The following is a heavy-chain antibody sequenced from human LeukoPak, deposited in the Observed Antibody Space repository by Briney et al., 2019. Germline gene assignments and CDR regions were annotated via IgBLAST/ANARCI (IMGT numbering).Heavy chain of an antibody. D-gene: IGHD3-22*01. CDR1: GFTFSSYS. J-gene: IGHJ4*02. CDR2: ISSSSSYI. Sequence: GGSLRLSCAASGFTFSSYSMNWVRQAPGKGLEWVSSISSSSSYIYYADSVKGRFTISRDNAKNSLYLQMNSLRDEDTAVYYCARDGSYYYDSSGYSVIDYWGQGTLVTVSS. CDR3: ARDGSYYYDSSGYSVIDY. V-gene: IGHV3-21*01.